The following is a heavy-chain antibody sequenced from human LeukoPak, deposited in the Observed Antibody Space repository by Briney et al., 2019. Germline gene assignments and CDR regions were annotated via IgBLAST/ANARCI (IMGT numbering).Heavy chain of an antibody. Sequence: PGGSLRLSCAASGFTFSGFGMHWVPQAPGKGLEWVAVISYDGSNKYYADSVKGRFTISRDNSKNTLYLQMNSLRAEDTAVYYCAKARYYYDSSGYYAFDYWGQGTLVTVSS. J-gene: IGHJ4*02. V-gene: IGHV3-30*18. D-gene: IGHD3-22*01. CDR3: AKARYYYDSSGYYAFDY. CDR2: ISYDGSNK. CDR1: GFTFSGFG.